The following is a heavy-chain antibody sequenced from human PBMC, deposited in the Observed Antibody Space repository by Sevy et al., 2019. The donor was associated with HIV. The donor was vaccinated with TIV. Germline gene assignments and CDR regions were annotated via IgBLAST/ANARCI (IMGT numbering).Heavy chain of an antibody. D-gene: IGHD1-26*01. CDR1: EFTFSAYW. V-gene: IGHV3-7*01. CDR3: AGGGALDY. CDR2: IKQDGSEK. Sequence: GGSLRLSCAASEFTFSAYWMTWIRQAPGKGLEWVANIKQDGSEKYYGDTVKGRFTISRDNAKNSLYLQMNSLRVEDTAVYYCAGGGALDYWGPGTLVTVSS. J-gene: IGHJ4*02.